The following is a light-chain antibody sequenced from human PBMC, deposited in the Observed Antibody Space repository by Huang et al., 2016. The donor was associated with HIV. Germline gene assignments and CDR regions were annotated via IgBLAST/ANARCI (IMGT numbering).Light chain of an antibody. CDR1: QSVSRN. Sequence: EIVLTQSPATLSVSPGERATLSCRASQSVSRNLAWYQHKPGQTPRLLIYGAFTRATGIPARFSGRGSGTEFTLTISSLQSEDFAVYYCQQYNDWRTFGQGTKVEIK. J-gene: IGKJ1*01. CDR2: GAF. V-gene: IGKV3-15*01. CDR3: QQYNDWRT.